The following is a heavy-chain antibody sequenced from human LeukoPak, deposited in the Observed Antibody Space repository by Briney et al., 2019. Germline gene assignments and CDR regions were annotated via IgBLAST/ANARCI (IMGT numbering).Heavy chain of an antibody. CDR1: GGSISSYY. CDR3: ARFRIFPYYYYYGMDV. J-gene: IGHJ6*02. D-gene: IGHD3-3*01. CDR2: IYYSGST. Sequence: PSETLSLTCTVSGGSISSYYWSWIRQPPGKGLEWIGYIYYSGSTNYNPSLKSRVTISVDTSKNQFSLKLSSVTAADTAVYYCARFRIFPYYYYYGMDVWGQGTTVTVSS. V-gene: IGHV4-59*01.